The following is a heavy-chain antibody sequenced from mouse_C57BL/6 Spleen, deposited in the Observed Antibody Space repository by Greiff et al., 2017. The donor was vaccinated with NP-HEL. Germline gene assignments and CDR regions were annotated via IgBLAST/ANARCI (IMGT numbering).Heavy chain of an antibody. CDR3: ARNYGSSPYYAMDY. V-gene: IGHV5-17*01. CDR2: ISSGSSTI. Sequence: EVMLVESGGGLVKPGGSLKLSCAASGFTFSDYGMHWVRQAPEKGLEWVAYISSGSSTIYYADTVKGRFTISRDNAKNTLFLQMTSLRSEDTAMYYCARNYGSSPYYAMDYWGQGTSVTVSS. D-gene: IGHD1-1*01. J-gene: IGHJ4*01. CDR1: GFTFSDYG.